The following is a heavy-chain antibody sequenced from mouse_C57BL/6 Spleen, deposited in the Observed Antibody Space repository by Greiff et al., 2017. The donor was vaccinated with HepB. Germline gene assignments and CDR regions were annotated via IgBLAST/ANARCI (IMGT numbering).Heavy chain of an antibody. CDR3: ARLDYVSSSAWFAY. D-gene: IGHD1-1*01. CDR1: GFTFSSYT. V-gene: IGHV5-9*01. J-gene: IGHJ3*01. Sequence: EVMLVESGGGLVKPGGSLKLSCAASGFTFSSYTMSWVRQTPEKRLEWVATISGGGGNTYYPDSVKGRFTISRDNAKNTLYLQLSSLRSEDTALYYCARLDYVSSSAWFAYWGQGTLVTVSA. CDR2: ISGGGGNT.